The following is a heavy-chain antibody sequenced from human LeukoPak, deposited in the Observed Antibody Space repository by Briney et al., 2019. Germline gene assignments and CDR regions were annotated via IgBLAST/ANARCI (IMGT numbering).Heavy chain of an antibody. Sequence: PSETLSLTCTVSRGSIRGYFWSWIRQPAGKGLEWIGRIYTSGSTNYNPSLKSRVTMSVDTSKNQFSLKLSSVTAADTAVYYCARAPRSGSYPFDYWGQGTLVTVSS. D-gene: IGHD3-10*01. J-gene: IGHJ4*02. V-gene: IGHV4-4*07. CDR2: IYTSGST. CDR1: RGSIRGYF. CDR3: ARAPRSGSYPFDY.